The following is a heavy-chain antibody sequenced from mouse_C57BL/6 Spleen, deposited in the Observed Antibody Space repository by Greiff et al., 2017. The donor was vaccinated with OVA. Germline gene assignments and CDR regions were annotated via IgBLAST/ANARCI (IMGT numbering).Heavy chain of an antibody. CDR3: ARYEDSSGYDWYFDV. Sequence: EVKLMESGPGLAKPSQTLSLTCSVTGYSITSDYWNWIRKFPGNKLEYMGYISYSGSTYYNPSLKSRISITRDTSKNQYYLQLNSVTTEDTATYYCARYEDSSGYDWYFDVWGTGTTVTVSS. CDR2: ISYSGST. D-gene: IGHD3-2*02. J-gene: IGHJ1*03. V-gene: IGHV3-8*01. CDR1: GYSITSDY.